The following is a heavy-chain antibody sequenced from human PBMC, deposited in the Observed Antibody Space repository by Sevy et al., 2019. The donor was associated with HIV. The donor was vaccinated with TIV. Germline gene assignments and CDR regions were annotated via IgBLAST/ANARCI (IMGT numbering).Heavy chain of an antibody. CDR3: ARVRTPRLNWFDP. CDR1: GGSISSGGYS. CDR2: IYHSGST. V-gene: IGHV4-30-2*01. J-gene: IGHJ5*02. Sequence: SETLSLTCAVSGGSISSGGYSWSWIRQPPGKGLEWIGYIYHSGSTYYNPSLKSRVTISVERSKNQFSLKLSSVTAADTAVYYCARVRTPRLNWFDPWGQGTLVTVSS. D-gene: IGHD2-21*02.